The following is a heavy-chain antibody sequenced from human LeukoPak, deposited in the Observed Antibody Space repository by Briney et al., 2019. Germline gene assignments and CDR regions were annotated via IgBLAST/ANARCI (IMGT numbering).Heavy chain of an antibody. CDR3: AKDPSDYGSGFMDV. J-gene: IGHJ6*03. Sequence: GGSLRLSCAASRFTFRSFGIHWVRQAPGKGLEWVAFIRDDGSNKYYADSVKGRFTISRDNSKNTLFLQMNSLRAEDTAVYYCAKDPSDYGSGFMDVWGKGTTVTVSS. D-gene: IGHD3-10*01. CDR1: RFTFRSFG. CDR2: IRDDGSNK. V-gene: IGHV3-30*02.